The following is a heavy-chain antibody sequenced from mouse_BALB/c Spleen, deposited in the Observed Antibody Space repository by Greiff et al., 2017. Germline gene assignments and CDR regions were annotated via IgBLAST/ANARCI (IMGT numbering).Heavy chain of an antibody. D-gene: IGHD4-1*01. CDR3: ARECQANWAYAMDY. V-gene: IGHV2-9*02. CDR1: GFSLTSYG. J-gene: IGHJ4*01. CDR2: IWAGGST. Sequence: VKLVESGPGLVAPSQSLSITCTVSGFSLTSYGVHWVRQPPGKGLEWLGVIWAGGSTNYNSALMSRLSISKDNSKSQVFLKMNSLQTDDTAMYYCARECQANWAYAMDYWGQGTSVTVSS.